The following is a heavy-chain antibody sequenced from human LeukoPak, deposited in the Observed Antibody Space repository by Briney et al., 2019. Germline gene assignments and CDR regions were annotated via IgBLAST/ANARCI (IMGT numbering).Heavy chain of an antibody. CDR1: GGSFSGYY. V-gene: IGHV4-34*01. J-gene: IGHJ5*02. CDR3: ARVGPYYGSGFDP. CDR2: INHSGST. D-gene: IGHD3-10*01. Sequence: PSETLSLTCAVYGGSFSGYYWSWIRQPPGKGLEWIGEINHSGSTNYNPSLKSRVTISVDTSKNQFSLKLSSVTAADTAVYYCARVGPYYGSGFDPWGQGTLVTVSS.